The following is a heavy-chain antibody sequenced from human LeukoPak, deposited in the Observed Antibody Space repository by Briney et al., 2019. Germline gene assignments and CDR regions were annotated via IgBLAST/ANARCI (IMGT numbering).Heavy chain of an antibody. CDR2: IIPIFGTA. CDR1: GGTFSSYA. Sequence: GASVKVSCKASGGTFSSYAISCVRQAPGQGLEWMGGIIPIFGTANYAQKFQGRVTITADESTSTAYMELSSLRSEDTAVYYCASGDSLRYFDWLLLEGIPHWGQGTLVTVSS. J-gene: IGHJ4*02. D-gene: IGHD3-9*01. V-gene: IGHV1-69*13. CDR3: ASGDSLRYFDWLLLEGIPH.